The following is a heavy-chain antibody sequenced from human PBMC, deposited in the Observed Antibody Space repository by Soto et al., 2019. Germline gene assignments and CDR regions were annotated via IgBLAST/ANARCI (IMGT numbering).Heavy chain of an antibody. J-gene: IGHJ5*02. V-gene: IGHV1-18*04. CDR2: ISAYNGNT. CDR1: GYTFTSYG. CDR3: ARDIVVVPAAPRGWFDP. D-gene: IGHD2-2*01. Sequence: GASVKVSCKASGYTFTSYGTSWVRQAPGQGLEWMGWISAYNGNTNYAQKLQGRVTMTTDTSTSTAYMELRSLRSDDTAVYYCARDIVVVPAAPRGWFDPWGQGTLVTVSS.